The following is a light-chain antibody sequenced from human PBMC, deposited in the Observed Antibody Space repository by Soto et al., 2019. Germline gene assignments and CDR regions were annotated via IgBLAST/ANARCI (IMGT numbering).Light chain of an antibody. Sequence: LPQPASVSGSPGQSITISCTGTSGDVGHYNFVSWYQQHPGKAPKLIIYEVSHRPSGVSNRFSASKSGNTASLIISGLQAEDEAYYYCSSFTTTTSLMFGGGTKVTVL. CDR3: SSFTTTTSLM. J-gene: IGLJ3*02. V-gene: IGLV2-14*01. CDR2: EVS. CDR1: SGDVGHYNF.